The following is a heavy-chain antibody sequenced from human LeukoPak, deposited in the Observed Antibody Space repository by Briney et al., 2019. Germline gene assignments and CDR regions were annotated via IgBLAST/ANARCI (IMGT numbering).Heavy chain of an antibody. CDR1: EFTFSSYW. CDR2: IKQDGSEK. CDR3: ARVFGAGYSDY. Sequence: GGSLRLSCAASEFTFSSYWMSWVRQAPGKGLEWVASIKQDGSEKYYVDSVKGRVTMSRDNAKNSLYLQMNSLRAEDTAVYYCARVFGAGYSDYWGQGTLVTVSS. V-gene: IGHV3-7*01. D-gene: IGHD4/OR15-4a*01. J-gene: IGHJ4*02.